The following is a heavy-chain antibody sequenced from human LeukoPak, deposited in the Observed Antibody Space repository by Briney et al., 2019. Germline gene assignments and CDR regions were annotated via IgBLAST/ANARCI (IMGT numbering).Heavy chain of an antibody. CDR3: ARGVRIAVAGNIDY. CDR1: GCTFRSYA. D-gene: IGHD6-19*01. Sequence: RSLRLSCADSGCTFRSYALHLVRQAPGTGLEWAAAISYDGSNKKYADSVKGRFTISRDNSKNTLYLQMNSLRAEDTGVYYCARGVRIAVAGNIDYWGQGTLVTVSS. V-gene: IGHV3-30*04. CDR2: ISYDGSNK. J-gene: IGHJ4*02.